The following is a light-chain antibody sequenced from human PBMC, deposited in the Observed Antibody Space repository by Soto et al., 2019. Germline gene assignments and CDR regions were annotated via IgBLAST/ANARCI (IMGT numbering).Light chain of an antibody. CDR1: QSVLYSSNNKNY. CDR3: QQYYSTPFT. Sequence: DIVMTQSPDSLAVSLGERATINCKSSQSVLYSSNNKNYLAWYQQKPGQPPKLLIYWASTRESGVPDRFSGSGSGTDFTLTISSLQAEDVAVYYCQQYYSTPFTVGPGTKVDNK. J-gene: IGKJ3*01. V-gene: IGKV4-1*01. CDR2: WAS.